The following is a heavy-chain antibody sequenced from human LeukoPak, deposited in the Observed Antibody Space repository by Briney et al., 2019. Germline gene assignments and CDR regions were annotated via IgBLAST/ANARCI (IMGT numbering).Heavy chain of an antibody. CDR2: ISYDGSNK. J-gene: IGHJ2*01. CDR3: AKMNYGGNSVDWYFDL. Sequence: PGRSLRLSCAASGFTLSSYAMHWVRQAPGKGLEWVAVISYDGSNKYYADSVKGRFTISRDNSKNTLYLQMNSLRAEDTAVYYCAKMNYGGNSVDWYFDLWGRGTLVTVSS. D-gene: IGHD4-23*01. CDR1: GFTLSSYA. V-gene: IGHV3-30-3*02.